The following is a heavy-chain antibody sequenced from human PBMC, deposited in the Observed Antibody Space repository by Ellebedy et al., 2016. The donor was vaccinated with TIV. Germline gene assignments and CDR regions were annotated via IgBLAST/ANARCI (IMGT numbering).Heavy chain of an antibody. CDR2: INHSGST. CDR1: GGSFGGYY. J-gene: IGHJ1*01. CDR3: ARSELAASRYGS. V-gene: IGHV4-34*01. Sequence: MPSETLSLTCAVYGGSFGGYYWSWIRQPPGKGLEWIGEINHSGSTKYNPSLKSRVTISVDTSKNQFSLKLTSVTAADTAVYFCARSELAASRYGSWGQGTLVTVSS. D-gene: IGHD3-16*02.